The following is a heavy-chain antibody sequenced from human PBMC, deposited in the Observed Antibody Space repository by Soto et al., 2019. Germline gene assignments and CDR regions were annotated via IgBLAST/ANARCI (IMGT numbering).Heavy chain of an antibody. Sequence: ASVKVSCKASGYTFTSYAMHWVRQAPGQRLEWMGWINAGNGSTKYSQKFQGRFTISRDNAENSLYLQMNSLSAEDTAVYYCARVPGTTRYWDFWGQGTLVTVSS. CDR1: GYTFTSYA. CDR2: INAGNGST. V-gene: IGHV1-3*01. D-gene: IGHD1-1*01. J-gene: IGHJ4*02. CDR3: ARVPGTTRYWDF.